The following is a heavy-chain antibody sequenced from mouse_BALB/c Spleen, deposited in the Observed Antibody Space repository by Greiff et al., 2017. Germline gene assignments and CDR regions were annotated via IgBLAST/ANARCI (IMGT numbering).Heavy chain of an antibody. CDR3: ARYYGSSYEYFDV. J-gene: IGHJ1*01. D-gene: IGHD1-1*01. V-gene: IGHV1-67*01. CDR2: ISTYYGNT. CDR1: GYTFTDYA. Sequence: QVQLQQSGPELVRPGVSVKISCKGSGYTFTDYAMHWVKQSHAKSLEWIGVISTYYGNTNYNQKFKGKATMTVDKSSSTAYMELARLTSEDSAIYYCARYYGSSYEYFDVWGAGTTVTVSS.